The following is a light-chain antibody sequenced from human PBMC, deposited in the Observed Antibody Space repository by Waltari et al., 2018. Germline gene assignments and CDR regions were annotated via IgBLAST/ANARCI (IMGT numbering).Light chain of an antibody. CDR1: QSVSSN. CDR3: QQYDNWSPLT. CDR2: GAS. J-gene: IGKJ4*01. Sequence: EILLTQSPATRTVSSGERATLSCRASQSVSSNLAWYQQKSGQAPRLLIYGASTRATGIPARFSGSGSGTEFTLTISSLQSEDFAVYYCQQYDNWSPLTFGGGTKVEIK. V-gene: IGKV3-15*01.